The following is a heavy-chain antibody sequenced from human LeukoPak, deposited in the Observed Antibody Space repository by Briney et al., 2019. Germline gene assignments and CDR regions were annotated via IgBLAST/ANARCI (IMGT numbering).Heavy chain of an antibody. V-gene: IGHV3-48*03. CDR2: ISSSGSTI. D-gene: IGHD1-26*01. Sequence: GGSLRLSCAASGFTFSSYEMNWVRQAPGKGLEWVSYISSSGSTIYYADSVKGRFTISRDNAKNSLYLQMNSLRAEDTAVYYCARGSLELYFDYWGQGTLVTVSS. J-gene: IGHJ4*02. CDR3: ARGSLELYFDY. CDR1: GFTFSSYE.